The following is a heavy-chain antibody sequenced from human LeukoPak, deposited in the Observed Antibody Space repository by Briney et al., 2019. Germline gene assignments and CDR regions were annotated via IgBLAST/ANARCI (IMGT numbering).Heavy chain of an antibody. J-gene: IGHJ4*02. CDR2: ISWNANKT. V-gene: IGHV3-20*04. D-gene: IGHD1-7*01. Sequence: SGGSLCLSCVASGFSFVNYAMSWVRQHPRMRLEYVSGISWNANKTGYAASVKGRFTISRDKAKNSLYLQMNSLRAEDVALYYCARLVSGELRPKDYVDYWGQGTMVTVSS. CDR3: ARLVSGELRPKDYVDY. CDR1: GFSFVNYA.